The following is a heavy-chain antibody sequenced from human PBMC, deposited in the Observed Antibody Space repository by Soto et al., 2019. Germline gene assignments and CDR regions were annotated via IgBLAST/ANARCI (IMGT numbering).Heavy chain of an antibody. Sequence: GASVKVSCKASGYTFTSYYMHWVRQAPGQGLEWMGIINPSGGSTSYAQKFQGRVTMTRDTSTSTVYMELSSLRSEDTAVYYCARDPCVEVVATHFDYRGQRTPVPVSS. CDR2: INPSGGST. J-gene: IGHJ4*02. CDR3: ARDPCVEVVATHFDY. V-gene: IGHV1-46*03. D-gene: IGHD2-15*01. CDR1: GYTFTSYY.